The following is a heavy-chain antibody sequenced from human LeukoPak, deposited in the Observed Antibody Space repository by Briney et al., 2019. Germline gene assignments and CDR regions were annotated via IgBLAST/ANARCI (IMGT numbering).Heavy chain of an antibody. Sequence: SETLSLTCTDSGGSISSYYWSWIRQPPGKGLEWIGYIYYSGSTNYNPSLKSRVTISVDTSKNQFSLKLSSVTAADTAVYYCARGASSSWLVGGAFDIWGQGTMVTVSS. CDR3: ARGASSSWLVGGAFDI. J-gene: IGHJ3*02. V-gene: IGHV4-59*01. D-gene: IGHD6-6*01. CDR2: IYYSGST. CDR1: GGSISSYY.